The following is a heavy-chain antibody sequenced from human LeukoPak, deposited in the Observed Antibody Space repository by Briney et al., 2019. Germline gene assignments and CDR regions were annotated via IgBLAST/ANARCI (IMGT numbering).Heavy chain of an antibody. D-gene: IGHD3-10*01. CDR3: ARDSEVRRNLWHY. Sequence: SVKVSCKASGGTFSSYAISWVRQAPGQGLEWMGGIIPIFGTANYAQKFQGRVTITADESTSTVYMELSSLRSEDTAVYYCARDSEVRRNLWHYWGQGTLVTVSS. V-gene: IGHV1-69*13. CDR2: IIPIFGTA. CDR1: GGTFSSYA. J-gene: IGHJ4*02.